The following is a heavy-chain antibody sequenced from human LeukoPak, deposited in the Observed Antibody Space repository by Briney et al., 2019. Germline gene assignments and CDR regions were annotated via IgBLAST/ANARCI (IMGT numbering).Heavy chain of an antibody. J-gene: IGHJ5*02. Sequence: GESLKISCKGSGYSFPSYWIGWVRQMPGKGLEWKGISYPGDTDTKYRQSFQGEVTTSAEKSSSTDYLQWSSLKASDTAMYHCARSGIAVADLFYPWGQGTLVTVSS. CDR3: ARSGIAVADLFYP. V-gene: IGHV5-51*01. CDR2: SYPGDTDT. D-gene: IGHD6-19*01. CDR1: GYSFPSYW.